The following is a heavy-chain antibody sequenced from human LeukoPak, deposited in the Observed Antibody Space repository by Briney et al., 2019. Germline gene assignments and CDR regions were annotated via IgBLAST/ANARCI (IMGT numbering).Heavy chain of an antibody. CDR2: INSDGSST. CDR3: ARDPGLSGYSSSWPPSTWFDP. D-gene: IGHD6-13*01. V-gene: IGHV3-74*01. Sequence: GGSLRLSCAAPGFTFSSYWMHWVRQAPGKGLVWVSRINSDGSSTSYADSVKGRFTISRDNAKNTLYLQMNSLRAEDTAVYYCARDPGLSGYSSSWPPSTWFDPWGQGTLVTVSS. J-gene: IGHJ5*02. CDR1: GFTFSSYW.